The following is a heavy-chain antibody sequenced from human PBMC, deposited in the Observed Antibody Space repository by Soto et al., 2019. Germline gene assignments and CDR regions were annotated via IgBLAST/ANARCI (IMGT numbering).Heavy chain of an antibody. CDR1: GDSISSRGFS. D-gene: IGHD5-12*01. Sequence: SETLSLTCTVSGDSISSRGFSWDWIRQSPGEGLEWIGSVYHSGSTHYNPSLRSRVTISVDTSKNQFSLKLSSVTAADTAVHYCARRVLVGTNYSYCDYWGQGTLVTVSS. V-gene: IGHV4-39*01. CDR3: ARRVLVGTNYSYCDY. CDR2: VYHSGST. J-gene: IGHJ4*02.